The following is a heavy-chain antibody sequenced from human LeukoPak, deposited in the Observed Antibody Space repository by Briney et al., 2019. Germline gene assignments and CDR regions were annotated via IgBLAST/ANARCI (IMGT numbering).Heavy chain of an antibody. J-gene: IGHJ4*02. V-gene: IGHV4-34*01. D-gene: IGHD1-26*01. CDR3: ARGRSEWELTAFDY. Sequence: SETLSLTCAVYGGSFSGYYWSWIRQPPGKGLEWIGEIDHSGSTNYNPSLKSRVTISVDTSKNQFSLKLSSVTAADTAVYYCARGRSEWELTAFDYWGQGTLVTVSS. CDR1: GGSFSGYY. CDR2: IDHSGST.